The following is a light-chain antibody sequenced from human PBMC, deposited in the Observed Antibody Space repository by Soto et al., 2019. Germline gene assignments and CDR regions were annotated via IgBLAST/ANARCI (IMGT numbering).Light chain of an antibody. Sequence: QSVLTQPPSASGTPGQRVNISCSGSSSNIGSNYVYWYRQFPGTAPKLLIQRNNQRPSGVPARFSGSKSGTSASLAISGLQSEDEADYYCASWDDNLNGPVFGRGTKLTVL. CDR2: RNN. J-gene: IGLJ2*01. CDR1: SSNIGSNY. CDR3: ASWDDNLNGPV. V-gene: IGLV1-47*01.